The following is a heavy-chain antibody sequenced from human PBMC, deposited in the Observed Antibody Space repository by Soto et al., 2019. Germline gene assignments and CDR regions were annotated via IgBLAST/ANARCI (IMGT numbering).Heavy chain of an antibody. CDR2: IYYSGST. J-gene: IGHJ5*02. V-gene: IGHV4-39*07. D-gene: IGHD3-3*01. Sequence: SETLSLTCTVSGSSISSRSYYWGWIRQHPGKGLEWIGSIYYSGSTYYNPSLKSPVTISVDTSKNKFSLKLSSVTAADTAVYYCARDLVNFWSGYGWFDPWGQGTLVTVSS. CDR3: ARDLVNFWSGYGWFDP. CDR1: GSSISSRSYY.